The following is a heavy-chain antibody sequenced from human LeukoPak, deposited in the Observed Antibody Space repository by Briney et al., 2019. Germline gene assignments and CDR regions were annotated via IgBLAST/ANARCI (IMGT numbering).Heavy chain of an antibody. D-gene: IGHD6-13*01. J-gene: IGHJ4*02. Sequence: GESLKISCKASGYSFTKYWIGWVRQMPGRGPEWLGIIYPGDSDTRYSPSFQGQVIISVDNSISTAYLQWSSLKASDTAMYYCARLYSSSWPDYWGQGTLVTVSS. CDR1: GYSFTKYW. V-gene: IGHV5-51*01. CDR2: IYPGDSDT. CDR3: ARLYSSSWPDY.